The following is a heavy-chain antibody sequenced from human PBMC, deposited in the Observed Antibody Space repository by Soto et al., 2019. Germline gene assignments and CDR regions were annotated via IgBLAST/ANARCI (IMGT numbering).Heavy chain of an antibody. V-gene: IGHV4-39*01. CDR2: VYYNGFI. CDR3: ARMGDFWSGPGELDP. CDR1: GGSISSSSYY. D-gene: IGHD3-3*01. J-gene: IGHJ5*02. Sequence: SETLSLTCTVSGGSISSSSYYWAWNRQSPGKGLEWIGSVYYNGFIYYNPSLKRRVTISVDTSKNQFSLKLTSVTAADTAVYYCARMGDFWSGPGELDPWGQGTLVTVSS.